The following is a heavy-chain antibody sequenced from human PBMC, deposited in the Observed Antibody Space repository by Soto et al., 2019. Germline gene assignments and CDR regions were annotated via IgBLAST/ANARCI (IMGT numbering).Heavy chain of an antibody. V-gene: IGHV3-73*01. CDR1: GFTFSGSA. CDR2: IRSKANNYAT. CDR3: SRQASDFWSGKQQYYMDV. D-gene: IGHD3-3*01. Sequence: EVQLVESGGGLVQPGGSLKLSCAASGFTFSGSAMHWVRQASGKGLEWVGRIRSKANNYATAYGASVKGRSTISRDDSKNTAYLQMNSRKTEDTAVYYCSRQASDFWSGKQQYYMDVWGKGSTVTVSS. J-gene: IGHJ6*03.